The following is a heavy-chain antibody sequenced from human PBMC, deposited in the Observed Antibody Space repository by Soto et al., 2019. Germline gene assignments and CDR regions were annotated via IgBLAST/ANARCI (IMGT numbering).Heavy chain of an antibody. J-gene: IGHJ6*02. V-gene: IGHV3-23*01. CDR3: ARDRRDYAYYYGMDV. CDR1: GFTFSNYA. CDR2: IGDTGDST. D-gene: IGHD4-17*01. Sequence: GGSLRLSWAASGFTFSNYARSWVRQTPGKGLEWVSGIGDTGDSTYYADSVKGRFTISRDNSKNTLYLQMNSLRAEDTAVYYCARDRRDYAYYYGMDVWGQGTTVTVSS.